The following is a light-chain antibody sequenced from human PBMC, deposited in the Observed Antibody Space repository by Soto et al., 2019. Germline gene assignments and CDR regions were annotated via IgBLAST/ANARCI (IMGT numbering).Light chain of an antibody. CDR3: TSWTTSTTMI. Sequence: QPVLTQAASVSGYPGQSITISCTGTSSDIGAYNFVSWYQQHPGKAPKLMLYDVNIRPSGVSNRFSGSKSGNTASLTISGLQAEDEADYYCTSWTTSTTMIFGGGTKLTVL. CDR2: DVN. CDR1: SSDIGAYNF. J-gene: IGLJ2*01. V-gene: IGLV2-14*03.